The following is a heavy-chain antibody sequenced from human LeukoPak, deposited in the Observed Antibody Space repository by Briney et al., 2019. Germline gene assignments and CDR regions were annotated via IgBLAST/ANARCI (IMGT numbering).Heavy chain of an antibody. CDR2: ISAYHGNT. Sequence: GASVKVSCKASGYTFTSYGISWVRQAPGQGLEWMGWISAYHGNTNYPQKLQGRVTMTTDTSTSTAYMELRSLRSDDTAAYYCVRASGGWFDPWGQGTLVTVSS. J-gene: IGHJ5*02. D-gene: IGHD3-10*01. CDR1: GYTFTSYG. CDR3: VRASGGWFDP. V-gene: IGHV1-18*01.